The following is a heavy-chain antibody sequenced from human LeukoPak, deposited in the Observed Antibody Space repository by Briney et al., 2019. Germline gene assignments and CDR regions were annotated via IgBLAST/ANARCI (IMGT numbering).Heavy chain of an antibody. CDR3: ARGDYGDYVLDY. Sequence: ASVKVSCKASGYTFTGYYMHWVRQAPGQGLEWMGWINPNSGGTNYAQKFQGRVTMTRDTSISTAYMELSRLRSDDTAAYYCARGDYGDYVLDYWGQGTLVTVSS. CDR2: INPNSGGT. D-gene: IGHD4-17*01. CDR1: GYTFTGYY. V-gene: IGHV1-2*02. J-gene: IGHJ4*02.